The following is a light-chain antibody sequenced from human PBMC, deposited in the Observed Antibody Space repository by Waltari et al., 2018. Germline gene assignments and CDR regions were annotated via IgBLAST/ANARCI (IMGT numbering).Light chain of an antibody. CDR2: SAS. CDR3: QQSHNWPPLT. CDR1: QSVSVN. V-gene: IGKV3-15*01. Sequence: EVVLTQSPATLSLSPGESATLSCRANQSVSVNLAWYQQRPGQAPRLLIYSASSRATGIPARFSGSGSGTEFTLTISSLESEDFAFYFCQQSHNWPPLTFGGGTKVEIK. J-gene: IGKJ4*02.